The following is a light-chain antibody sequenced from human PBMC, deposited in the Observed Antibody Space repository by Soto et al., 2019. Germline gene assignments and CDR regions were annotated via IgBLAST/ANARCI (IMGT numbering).Light chain of an antibody. Sequence: DIHMTQSPSTLSASVGDRVTITCRASQSISTWLAWYQQKPGRAPKLLIYGASSLESGVPSRFSGSGSGTEFTLTIRSLQPDDFATYYCQKYNGNSRTFGQGTKVDIK. CDR2: GAS. V-gene: IGKV1-5*01. CDR1: QSISTW. J-gene: IGKJ1*01. CDR3: QKYNGNSRT.